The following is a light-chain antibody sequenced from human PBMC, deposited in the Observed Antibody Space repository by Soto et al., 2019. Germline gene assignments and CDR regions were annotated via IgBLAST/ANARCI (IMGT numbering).Light chain of an antibody. Sequence: EIVLTQSPGTLSLSPGERATLSCRASQSVSSSYLAWYQQKPGQPPRLVMYATSSRATGIPARFSGSGSGTDFTLTISRLEPEDFAVYYCQQYGSSSWKFGQGTK. CDR2: ATS. J-gene: IGKJ1*01. CDR1: QSVSSSY. CDR3: QQYGSSSWK. V-gene: IGKV3-20*01.